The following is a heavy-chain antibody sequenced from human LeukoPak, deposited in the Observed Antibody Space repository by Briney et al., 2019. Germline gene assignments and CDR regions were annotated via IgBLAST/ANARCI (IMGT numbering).Heavy chain of an antibody. D-gene: IGHD5-12*01. CDR2: IYTSGST. Sequence: PSETLSLTCTVSGGSISSGSYYWSWIRQPAGKGLEWIGRIYTSGSTNYNPSLKSRVTISVDTSKNQFSLKLSSVTAADTAVYYCASSRGYSGYEMNNGVDYWGQGTLVTVSS. CDR1: GGSISSGSYY. V-gene: IGHV4-61*02. CDR3: ASSRGYSGYEMNNGVDY. J-gene: IGHJ4*02.